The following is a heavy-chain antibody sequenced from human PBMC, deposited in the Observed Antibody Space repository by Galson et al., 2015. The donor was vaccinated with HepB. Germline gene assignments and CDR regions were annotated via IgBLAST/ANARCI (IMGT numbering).Heavy chain of an antibody. V-gene: IGHV4-39*01. CDR3: ARARDWSAYTTFDS. CDR2: VYYSGTT. D-gene: IGHD3-3*01. J-gene: IGHJ4*02. CDR1: TGSISSSSDY. Sequence: SETLSLTCTVSTGSISSSSDYWGWIRQPPGKGLEWIGTVYYSGTTYYNWSLKSRVTISVDTSKNQFSLRLSSVTAEDTAVYFCARARDWSAYTTFDSWGQGTLVTVSS.